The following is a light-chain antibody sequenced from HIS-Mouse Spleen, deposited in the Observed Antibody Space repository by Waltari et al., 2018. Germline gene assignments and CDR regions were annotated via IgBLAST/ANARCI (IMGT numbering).Light chain of an antibody. CDR1: SSNIGGNY. J-gene: IGLJ3*02. CDR3: EAWDDSLSGPV. CDR2: KNN. V-gene: IGLV1-47*01. Sequence: QSVLTQPPSASGTPGQRVTISCSGSSSNIGGNYVYWYQRLPGTAPKLLIYKNNQRPSGVPDRFSGSKSGTSASLTISGLRSEDEAEYYCEAWDDSLSGPVFGGGTKLTVL.